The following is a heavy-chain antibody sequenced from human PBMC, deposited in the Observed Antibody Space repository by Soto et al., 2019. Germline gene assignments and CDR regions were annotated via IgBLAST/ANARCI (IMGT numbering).Heavy chain of an antibody. D-gene: IGHD1-1*01. CDR3: ARGGSRYNWNVRLYYFDF. CDR2: INHSGST. J-gene: IGHJ4*02. Sequence: ETLSLTCAVYGGSFSGYYWSWIRQPPGKGLEWIGKINHSGSTNYNPSLKSRVTISVDTSKNQFSLKLSSVTAADTAVYYCARGGSRYNWNVRLYYFDFWGQGTLVTVSS. CDR1: GGSFSGYY. V-gene: IGHV4-34*01.